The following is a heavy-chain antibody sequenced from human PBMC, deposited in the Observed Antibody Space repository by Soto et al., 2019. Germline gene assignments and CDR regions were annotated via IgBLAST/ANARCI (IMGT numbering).Heavy chain of an antibody. Sequence: GSLRLSCAASGFTFSSYSMNWVRQAPGKGLEWVSSISISSSYIYYADSVKGRFTISRDNAKNSLYLQMNSLRAEDTAVYYCARDGPTAMSPPALDVWGKGTTVTVSS. CDR1: GFTFSSYS. J-gene: IGHJ6*04. V-gene: IGHV3-21*01. CDR2: ISISSSYI. D-gene: IGHD2-2*01. CDR3: ARDGPTAMSPPALDV.